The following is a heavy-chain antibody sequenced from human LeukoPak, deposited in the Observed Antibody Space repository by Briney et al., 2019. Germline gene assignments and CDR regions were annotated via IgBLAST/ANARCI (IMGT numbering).Heavy chain of an antibody. CDR3: ASQYYYDSSGYHMDY. CDR1: GGSISSGGYS. J-gene: IGHJ4*02. V-gene: IGHV4-30-2*01. Sequence: SETLSLTCAVSGGSISSGGYSWSWIRQPPGKGLEWIGYICHSGSTYYNPSLKSRVTISVDRSKNQFSLKLSSVTAADTAVYYCASQYYYDSSGYHMDYWGQGTLVTVSS. D-gene: IGHD3-22*01. CDR2: ICHSGST.